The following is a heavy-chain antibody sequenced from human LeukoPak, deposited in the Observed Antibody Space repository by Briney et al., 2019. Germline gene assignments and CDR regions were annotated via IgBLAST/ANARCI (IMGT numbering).Heavy chain of an antibody. CDR1: GGFFSGYY. Sequence: PSEPLSLTCGVCGGFFSGYYGRWIRQPPGGGVEWIGEINHSGTTNYNPSLKSRVTISVDTSKTHFSLKLSSVTAADTAVYYCASFIVGARHAFDIWGQGTMVTVSS. V-gene: IGHV4-34*01. J-gene: IGHJ3*02. CDR2: INHSGTT. D-gene: IGHD1-26*01. CDR3: ASFIVGARHAFDI.